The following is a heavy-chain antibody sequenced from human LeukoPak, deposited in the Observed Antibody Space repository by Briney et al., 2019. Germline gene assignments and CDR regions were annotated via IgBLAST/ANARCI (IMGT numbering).Heavy chain of an antibody. Sequence: GGSLRLSCAASGFTFSSYAMHWVRQAPGKGLEWVAVISYDGSNKYYADSVKGRFTISRDNSKNTLYLQMNSLRAEDTAVYYCARVLGPRLFGVVNPFGYWGQGTLVTVSS. CDR3: ARVLGPRLFGVVNPFGY. D-gene: IGHD3-3*01. V-gene: IGHV3-30*04. J-gene: IGHJ4*02. CDR2: ISYDGSNK. CDR1: GFTFSSYA.